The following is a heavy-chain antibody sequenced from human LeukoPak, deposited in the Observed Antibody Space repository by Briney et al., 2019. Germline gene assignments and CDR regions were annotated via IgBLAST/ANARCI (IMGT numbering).Heavy chain of an antibody. V-gene: IGHV1-69*04. CDR2: IIPIFGIA. CDR1: GGTFSSYA. J-gene: IGHJ6*02. CDR3: ARAPGYSTAPGYYYGMDV. D-gene: IGHD6-13*01. Sequence: SVKVSCKASGGTFSSYAISWVRQAPGQGLEWMGRIIPIFGIANYAQKFQGRVTITADKSTSTAYMELSSLRSEDTAVYYCARAPGYSTAPGYYYGMDVWGQGTTVTVSS.